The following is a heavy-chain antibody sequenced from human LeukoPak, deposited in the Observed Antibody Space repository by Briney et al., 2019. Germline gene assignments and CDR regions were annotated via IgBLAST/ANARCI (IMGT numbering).Heavy chain of an antibody. Sequence: GGSLRLSCAASRFTFSSYGMHWVRQAPGEGLKWVAVISYDGSNKYYADSVKGRFTISRDNSKNTLFLQMNSLRAEDTAVYYCAKDRGVYGSGSYFYYYGMDVWGQGTTVTVSS. CDR2: ISYDGSNK. CDR3: AKDRGVYGSGSYFYYYGMDV. CDR1: RFTFSSYG. J-gene: IGHJ6*02. V-gene: IGHV3-30*18. D-gene: IGHD3-10*01.